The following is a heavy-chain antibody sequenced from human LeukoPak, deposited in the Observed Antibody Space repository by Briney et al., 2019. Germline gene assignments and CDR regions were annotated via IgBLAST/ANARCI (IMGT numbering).Heavy chain of an antibody. D-gene: IGHD6-6*01. CDR1: GFTFSSYG. V-gene: IGHV3-30*02. Sequence: TGGSLRLSCAASGFTFSSYGMHWVRQAPGKGLEWVAFIRYDGSNKYYADSVKGRFTISRDNSKNTLYLQMNSLRAEDTAVYYCAKVQAPSHHLEYRENYFDYWGQGTLVTVSS. CDR3: AKVQAPSHHLEYRENYFDY. J-gene: IGHJ4*02. CDR2: IRYDGSNK.